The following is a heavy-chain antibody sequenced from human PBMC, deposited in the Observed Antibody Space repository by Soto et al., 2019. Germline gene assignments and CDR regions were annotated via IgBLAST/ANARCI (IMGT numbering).Heavy chain of an antibody. V-gene: IGHV1-18*04. CDR1: GYTFTNYG. D-gene: IGHD6-13*01. CDR2: ISANNGHT. J-gene: IGHJ4*02. Sequence: ASVKVSCKASGYTFTNYGISWVRQAPGQGLEWMGWISANNGHTKYAQKVQGRVTMTTDTSTSTAYMELRSLRAEDTAVYYCAKGLSIAAAGTFDYWGQGTLVTVSS. CDR3: AKGLSIAAAGTFDY.